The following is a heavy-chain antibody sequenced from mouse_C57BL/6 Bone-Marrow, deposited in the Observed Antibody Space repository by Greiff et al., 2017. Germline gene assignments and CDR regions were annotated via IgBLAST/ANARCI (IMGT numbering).Heavy chain of an antibody. J-gene: IGHJ4*01. Sequence: EVKLVESGGGLVQSGRSLRLSCATSGFTFSDFYMEWVRQAPGKGLEWIAASRNKANDYTTEYSASVKGRFIVSRDTSQSILYLQMNALRAEDTAIYYCAIDADGSRDAMDYWGQGTSVTVSS. CDR2: SRNKANDYTT. CDR1: GFTFSDFY. CDR3: AIDADGSRDAMDY. V-gene: IGHV7-1*01. D-gene: IGHD1-1*01.